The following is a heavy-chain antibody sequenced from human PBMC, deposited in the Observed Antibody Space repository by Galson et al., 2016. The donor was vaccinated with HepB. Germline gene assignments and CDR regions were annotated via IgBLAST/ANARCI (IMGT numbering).Heavy chain of an antibody. Sequence: SLRLSCAASGFTSSSFAMSWVRRVPGKGLEWVSAISGRGDRIRYAESVKGRFIISRDNSKNTLDVEMKNLRVEDTAVYYCAKEGWFGELLYGHFDFWGQGTLVTVSS. V-gene: IGHV3-23*01. CDR2: ISGRGDRI. CDR1: GFTSSSFA. J-gene: IGHJ4*02. CDR3: AKEGWFGELLYGHFDF. D-gene: IGHD3-10*01.